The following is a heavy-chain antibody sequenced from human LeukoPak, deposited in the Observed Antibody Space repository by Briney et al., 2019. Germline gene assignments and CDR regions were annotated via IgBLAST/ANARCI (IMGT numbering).Heavy chain of an antibody. Sequence: PGGTLRLSCAASGFTFTSYGMHWVRQAPGKGLEWVAFIRYDGSNKYYADSVKGRFTISRDNSKNTLYLQMNSLRSEDTAVYYCAKVPYGDYYSHYMDVWGKGTTVTVSS. CDR3: AKVPYGDYYSHYMDV. CDR2: IRYDGSNK. D-gene: IGHD4-17*01. CDR1: GFTFTSYG. J-gene: IGHJ6*03. V-gene: IGHV3-30*02.